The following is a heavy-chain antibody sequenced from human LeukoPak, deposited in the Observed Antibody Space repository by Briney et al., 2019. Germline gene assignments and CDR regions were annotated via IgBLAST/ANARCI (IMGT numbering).Heavy chain of an antibody. J-gene: IGHJ5*02. Sequence: PGGSLRLSCAASGFTFSSYSMNWVRQAPGKGLEWVSSISSSSSYIYYADSVKGRFTISRDNAKNSLYMQMNSLRAWATPVCYCARFSWIPGDYMIDNWFDPCGQGSLVTLSS. V-gene: IGHV3-21*03. CDR3: ARFSWIPGDYMIDNWFDP. CDR1: GFTFSSYS. CDR2: ISSSSSYI. D-gene: IGHD4-17*01.